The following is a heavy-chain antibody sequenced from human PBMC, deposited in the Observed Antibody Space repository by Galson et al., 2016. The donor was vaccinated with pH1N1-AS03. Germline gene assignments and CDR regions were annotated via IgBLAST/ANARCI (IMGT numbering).Heavy chain of an antibody. CDR3: ARSVLHIATVQGVVLQRGACDV. CDR2: IDWDDDK. CDR1: GFSLRTSGMR. V-gene: IGHV2-70*04. Sequence: PALVKPTQTLTLTCTFSGFSLRTSGMRVSWFRQPPGRALEWLARIDWDDDKFYSPSLKTRPTLSKDTSKNQVVLKMTNMDPVETATYFCARSVLHIATVQGVVLQRGACDVWGQGTRVVVSS. D-gene: IGHD3-10*01. J-gene: IGHJ3*01.